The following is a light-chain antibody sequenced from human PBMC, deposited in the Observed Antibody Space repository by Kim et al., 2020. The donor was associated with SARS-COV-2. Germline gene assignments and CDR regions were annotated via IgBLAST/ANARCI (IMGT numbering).Light chain of an antibody. J-gene: IGKJ5*01. CDR3: QHYNDWVNS. V-gene: IGKV3-15*01. CDR2: GAS. CDR1: QGVITN. Sequence: PGEVVTLSCRASQGVITNLAWYHQKPGKAPRLLIYGASIRAAGVPARFNGSGSGTEFSLTISSLQSEDSSIYYCQHYNDWVNSFGQGTRLEIK.